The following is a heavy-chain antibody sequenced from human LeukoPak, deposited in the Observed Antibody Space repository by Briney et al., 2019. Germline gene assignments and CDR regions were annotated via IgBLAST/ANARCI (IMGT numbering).Heavy chain of an antibody. CDR2: ISGSGGST. CDR3: TRKSEVGAFNWSFDL. CDR1: GFTFSSYA. V-gene: IGHV3-23*01. Sequence: GSLRLSCAASGFTFSSYAMSWVRQAPGKGLEWVSAISGSGGSTYYADSVKGRFTISRDNSKNTAYLQMNSLITDDTAVYYCTRKSEVGAFNWSFDLWGRGTLVTVSS. J-gene: IGHJ2*01. D-gene: IGHD1-26*01.